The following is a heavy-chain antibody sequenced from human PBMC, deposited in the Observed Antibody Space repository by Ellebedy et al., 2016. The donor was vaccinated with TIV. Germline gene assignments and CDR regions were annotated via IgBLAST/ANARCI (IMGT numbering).Heavy chain of an antibody. D-gene: IGHD3-10*02. Sequence: MPSETLSLTCTVSGVSISTSSYYWGWIRQPPGKGLEWIGSMYYSGSTYYNPSLKSRVTISVDTSKNQFPLKLSSVTAADTAVYYCARHVKTMFDLYYFDYWGQGTLVTVSS. J-gene: IGHJ4*02. CDR3: ARHVKTMFDLYYFDY. CDR1: GVSISTSSYY. V-gene: IGHV4-39*01. CDR2: MYYSGST.